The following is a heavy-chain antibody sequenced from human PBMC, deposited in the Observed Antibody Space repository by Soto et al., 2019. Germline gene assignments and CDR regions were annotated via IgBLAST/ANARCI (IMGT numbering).Heavy chain of an antibody. Sequence: QVQLQESGPGLVKPSQTLSLTCTVSGGSISSGGYYWSWIRQHPVKGLQWIGYIYYSGSTYYNPSHKSRVTISVNTSKNQFSLKLSSVTAADTAVYYCARDQAMTTTDWGQGTLVTVSS. CDR1: GGSISSGGYY. V-gene: IGHV4-31*03. J-gene: IGHJ4*02. D-gene: IGHD1-26*01. CDR3: ARDQAMTTTD. CDR2: IYYSGST.